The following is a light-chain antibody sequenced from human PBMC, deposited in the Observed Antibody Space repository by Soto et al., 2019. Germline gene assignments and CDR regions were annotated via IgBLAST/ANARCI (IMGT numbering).Light chain of an antibody. Sequence: DVQLTQSPSFVSASVGDRVTITCRASQGIGTGLAWYQQKPGAAPNLLISGASNLESGVPARFSGSGLGTHFTFTIVSLQPEDSATYYFQQTHSFPITFGQGTRLEI. J-gene: IGKJ5*01. CDR2: GAS. CDR1: QGIGTG. V-gene: IGKV1D-12*01. CDR3: QQTHSFPIT.